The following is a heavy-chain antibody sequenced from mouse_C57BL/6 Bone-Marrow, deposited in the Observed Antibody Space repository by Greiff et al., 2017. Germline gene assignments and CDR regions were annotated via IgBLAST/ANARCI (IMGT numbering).Heavy chain of an antibody. Sequence: DVMLVESGGGLVQPGGSLKLSCAASGFTFSDYGMAWVRQAPRKGPEWVAFISNLAYSIYYADTVTGRFTISRENAKNTLYLEMSSLRSEDTAMYYCARTYYSNPAWFAYWGQGTLVTVSA. CDR3: ARTYYSNPAWFAY. D-gene: IGHD2-5*01. CDR1: GFTFSDYG. CDR2: ISNLAYSI. J-gene: IGHJ3*01. V-gene: IGHV5-15*01.